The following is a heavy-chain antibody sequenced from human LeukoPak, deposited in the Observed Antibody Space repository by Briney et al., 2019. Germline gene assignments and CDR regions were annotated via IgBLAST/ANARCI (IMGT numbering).Heavy chain of an antibody. CDR3: ARDRDLRWFFY. D-gene: IGHD2-21*01. CDR1: GYSISSDFS. Sequence: SETPSLICTVSGYSISSDFSWGWIRQPPGKGLEWIGSIHHSGSTYYNPSLKSRVTISVDTSKNQFSLKLTSVTAADTAVYYCARDRDLRWFFYWGQGTLVTVSS. V-gene: IGHV4-38-2*02. CDR2: IHHSGST. J-gene: IGHJ4*02.